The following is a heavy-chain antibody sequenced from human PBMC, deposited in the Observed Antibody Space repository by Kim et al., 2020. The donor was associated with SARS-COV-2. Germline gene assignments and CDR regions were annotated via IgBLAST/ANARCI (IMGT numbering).Heavy chain of an antibody. CDR1: GFSLSTRGVG. CDR2: IYWDDDA. V-gene: IGHV2-5*02. J-gene: IGHJ4*02. D-gene: IGHD1-26*01. Sequence: SGPTLVNPTQTLTLSCTVSGFSLSTRGVGVGWIRQPAGKALEWLGLIYWDDDARYSPSLKTRLTITKDTSKNQVVLTMTSMDPVDTGTYYCAHTLWEPRVAQIFDCWGQGALVTVSS. CDR3: AHTLWEPRVAQIFDC.